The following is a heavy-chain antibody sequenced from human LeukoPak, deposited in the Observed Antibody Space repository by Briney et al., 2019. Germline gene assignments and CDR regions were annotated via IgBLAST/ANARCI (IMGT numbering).Heavy chain of an antibody. CDR1: GYTFSSYA. Sequence: SVKVSCKASGYTFSSYAISWVRQAPGQGLEWMGGLIPMFGTANYAQKFQGRVTITTDESTSTAYMELSSLRSEDTAVYYCARGSGVVWSEYYDSWSGSWFDPWGQGTLVTVSS. CDR3: ARGSGVVWSEYYDSWSGSWFDP. J-gene: IGHJ5*02. CDR2: LIPMFGTA. D-gene: IGHD3-3*01. V-gene: IGHV1-69*05.